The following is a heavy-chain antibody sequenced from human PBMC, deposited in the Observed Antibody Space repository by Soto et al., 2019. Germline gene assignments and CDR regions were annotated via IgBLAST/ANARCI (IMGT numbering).Heavy chain of an antibody. V-gene: IGHV3-53*04. CDR2: IYSGGST. CDR1: GFTVSSNY. D-gene: IGHD4-17*01. CDR3: AREATVVPGGGMDV. Sequence: GESLKISCAASGFTVSSNYMSWVRQAPGKGLEWVSVIYSGGSTYYADSVKGRFTISRHNSKNTLYLQMNSLRAEDTAVYHCAREATVVPGGGMDVWGQGTTVTVSS. J-gene: IGHJ6*02.